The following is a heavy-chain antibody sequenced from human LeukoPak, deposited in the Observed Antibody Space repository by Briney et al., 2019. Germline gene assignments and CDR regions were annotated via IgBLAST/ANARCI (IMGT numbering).Heavy chain of an antibody. CDR3: ARFRGGGFCSSTSCLNWFDP. CDR2: INPNSGGT. J-gene: IGHJ5*02. D-gene: IGHD2-2*01. V-gene: IGHV1-2*02. Sequence: ASVKVSCKASGYTFTGYYMHWVRQAPGQGLEWMGWINPNSGGTNYAQKFQGRVTMTRDTSITTAYMELSSLRSDDTVVFYCARFRGGGFCSSTSCLNWFDPWGQGTLVIVSS. CDR1: GYTFTGYY.